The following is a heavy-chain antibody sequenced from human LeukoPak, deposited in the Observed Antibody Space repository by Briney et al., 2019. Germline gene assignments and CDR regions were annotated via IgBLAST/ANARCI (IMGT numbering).Heavy chain of an antibody. D-gene: IGHD3-10*01. Sequence: PSETLSLTCTVSGGSISSYYWSWIRQPPGKGLEWIGDIYYSGSTNYTPSLKSRVTISVDTSKNQFSLKLSSVTAADTAVYYCARYDGDYFDHWGQGTLVTVSS. CDR1: GGSISSYY. CDR2: IYYSGST. CDR3: ARYDGDYFDH. V-gene: IGHV4-59*01. J-gene: IGHJ4*02.